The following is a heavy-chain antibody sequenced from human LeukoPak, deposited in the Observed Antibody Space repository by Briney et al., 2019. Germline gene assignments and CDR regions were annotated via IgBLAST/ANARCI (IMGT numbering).Heavy chain of an antibody. V-gene: IGHV3-23*01. J-gene: IGHJ6*02. Sequence: GGSLRLTCAASGFTFSSYAMSWVRQAPGKGLEWVSAISSSGGWTYYADSVKGRFTISRDNSKNTLYLQMNSLRVEDTAVYYCVKDPYSSSSGGPYAMDVWGQGTTVTVSS. CDR1: GFTFSSYA. CDR2: ISSSGGWT. CDR3: VKDPYSSSSGGPYAMDV. D-gene: IGHD6-6*01.